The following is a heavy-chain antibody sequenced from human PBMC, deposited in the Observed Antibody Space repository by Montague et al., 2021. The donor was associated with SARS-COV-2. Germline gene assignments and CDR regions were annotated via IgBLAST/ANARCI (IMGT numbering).Heavy chain of an antibody. CDR1: GGSISTYY. V-gene: IGHV4-59*08. CDR3: ARLRGRGYYFDY. Sequence: SETLSLTCTVSGGSISTYYWSWIRQPPGKGLDWIGYIYYSGSTNXXPSLKSRVTISVDTSKNQFSLKLSSVTAADTAMYYCARLRGRGYYFDYWGQGTLVTVSS. CDR2: IYYSGST. J-gene: IGHJ4*02. D-gene: IGHD1-26*01.